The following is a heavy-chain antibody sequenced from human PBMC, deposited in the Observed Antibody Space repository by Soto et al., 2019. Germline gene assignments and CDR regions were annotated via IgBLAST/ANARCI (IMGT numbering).Heavy chain of an antibody. V-gene: IGHV1-69*15. Sequence: QVQLVQSGAEVKKPGSSVKVSCKASGATFSNYAITWVRQAPGQGLEWVARIIPIFGTTNVAQKFAGRVTITSDESTTTAYMELSGLRSDDTAVYFCAKDAGADGYFGNWLDPWGQGTLVTVSS. CDR1: GATFSNYA. CDR2: IIPIFGTT. CDR3: AKDAGADGYFGNWLDP. J-gene: IGHJ5*02. D-gene: IGHD5-12*01.